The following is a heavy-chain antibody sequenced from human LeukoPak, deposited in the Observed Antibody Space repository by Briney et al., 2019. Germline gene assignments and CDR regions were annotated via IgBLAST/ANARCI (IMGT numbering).Heavy chain of an antibody. J-gene: IGHJ4*02. D-gene: IGHD3-10*01. CDR3: ARHMVRGVIISPFDY. CDR1: GVSISSSNSY. Sequence: SETLSLTCTVSGVSISSSNSYWGWIRQPPGKGLEWIGSIYYSGNTYYNASLKSQVSISIDTSKNQFSLKLTSVTAADTAVYYCARHMVRGVIISPFDYWGQGTLVTVSS. CDR2: IYYSGNT. V-gene: IGHV4-39*01.